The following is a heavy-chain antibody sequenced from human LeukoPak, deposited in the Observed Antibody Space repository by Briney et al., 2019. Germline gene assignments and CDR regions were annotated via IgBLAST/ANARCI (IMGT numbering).Heavy chain of an antibody. CDR2: IYYSGST. D-gene: IGHD6-19*01. V-gene: IGHV4-59*01. CDR1: GGSISSYY. Sequence: SETLPLTCTVSGGSISSYYWSWIRQPPGKGLEWIGYIYYSGSTNYNPSLKSRVTISVDTSKNQFSLKLSSVTAADTAVYYCASSIAVAGYNWFDPWGQGTLVTVSS. CDR3: ASSIAVAGYNWFDP. J-gene: IGHJ5*02.